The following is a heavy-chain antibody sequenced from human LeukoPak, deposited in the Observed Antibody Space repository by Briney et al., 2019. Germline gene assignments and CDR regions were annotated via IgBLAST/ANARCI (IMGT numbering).Heavy chain of an antibody. CDR1: GGSMSSSSYF. CDR3: AKEPYSSSWSFDY. D-gene: IGHD6-13*01. V-gene: IGHV3-7*01. CDR2: IKQDGSEK. J-gene: IGHJ4*02. Sequence: ETLSLTCTVSGGSMSSSSYFWGWIRQTPGKGLEWVANIKQDGSEKYYVDSVKGRFTISRDNAKNSLYLQMNSLRAEDTAVYYCAKEPYSSSWSFDYWGQGTLVTVSS.